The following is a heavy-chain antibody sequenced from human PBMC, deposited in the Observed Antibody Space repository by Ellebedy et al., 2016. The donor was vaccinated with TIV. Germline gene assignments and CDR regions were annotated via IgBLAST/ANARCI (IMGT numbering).Heavy chain of an antibody. J-gene: IGHJ5*02. CDR1: GFTFSSYS. CDR3: ARDLWGETGTTSYNWFDP. Sequence: GESLKISXAASGFTFSSYSMNWVRQAPGKGLEWVSSISSSSSYIYYADSVKGRFIISRDNAKNSLFLQMNSLRAEDTAVYYCARDLWGETGTTSYNWFDPWGQGTLVTVSS. D-gene: IGHD1-7*01. CDR2: ISSSSSYI. V-gene: IGHV3-21*01.